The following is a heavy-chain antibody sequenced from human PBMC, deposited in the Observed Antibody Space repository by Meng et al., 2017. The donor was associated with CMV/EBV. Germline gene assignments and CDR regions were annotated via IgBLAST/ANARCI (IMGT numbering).Heavy chain of an antibody. Sequence: FTFDKYTMNWVRQAPGKGLEWVSSITSISTYIYDADSLKGRFTISRDNAKNSLYLQMNNLKGEDTAVYYCARGSDGDLWGDCYFDLWGRGTLVTVSS. D-gene: IGHD7-27*01. CDR2: ITSISTYI. CDR3: ARGSDGDLWGDCYFDL. V-gene: IGHV3-21*01. J-gene: IGHJ2*01. CDR1: FTFDKYT.